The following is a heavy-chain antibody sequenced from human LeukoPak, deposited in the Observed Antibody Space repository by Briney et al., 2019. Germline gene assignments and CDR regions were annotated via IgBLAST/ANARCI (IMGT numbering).Heavy chain of an antibody. V-gene: IGHV3-23*01. Sequence: AGGSLRLSCAASGFTFSSYAMNWVRQAPGRGLEWVSTISGSATGTYYADSVEGRFTISRDNSKNTLYLQMNSLRAEDTAVYYCAKGGGGTFDIWGQGTMVTVSS. D-gene: IGHD3-16*01. CDR1: GFTFSSYA. CDR2: ISGSATGT. CDR3: AKGGGGTFDI. J-gene: IGHJ3*02.